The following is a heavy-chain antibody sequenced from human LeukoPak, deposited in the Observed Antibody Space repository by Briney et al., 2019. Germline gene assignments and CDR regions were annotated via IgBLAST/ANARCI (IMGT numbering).Heavy chain of an antibody. V-gene: IGHV4-59*01. Sequence: SETLSLTCTVSGGSISSYYWSWIRQPPGKGLEWIGYIYYSGSTNYNPSLKSRVTISVDTSKNQFSLKLSSVTAADTAVYYCARGACSSTSCYFDYWGQGTLVTVSS. D-gene: IGHD2-2*01. CDR3: ARGACSSTSCYFDY. CDR2: IYYSGST. CDR1: GGSISSYY. J-gene: IGHJ4*02.